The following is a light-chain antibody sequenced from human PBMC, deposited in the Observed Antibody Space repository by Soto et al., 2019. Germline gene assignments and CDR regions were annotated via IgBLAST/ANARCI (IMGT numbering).Light chain of an antibody. V-gene: IGKV1-39*01. CDR2: SSS. CDR1: QSVSNY. CDR3: QQLNSYPFT. Sequence: DIQMTQSPSSLSASVGDRVTITCRASQSVSNYLNWYQQRPEKAPNLLIYSSSILQSGVPSRFSGSGSGTDFTLTISSLQPEDFATYYCQQLNSYPFTFGPGTKVDIK. J-gene: IGKJ3*01.